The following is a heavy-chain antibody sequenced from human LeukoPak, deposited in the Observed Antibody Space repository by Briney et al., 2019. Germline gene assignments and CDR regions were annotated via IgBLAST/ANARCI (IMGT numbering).Heavy chain of an antibody. D-gene: IGHD1-26*01. J-gene: IGHJ6*03. CDR2: IRYDGSNK. Sequence: PGGSLRLSCGASGFIFDTHDVHWVRQAPGKGLERVAFIRYDGSNKYYADSVRGRFTISRDNSKNTLYLQMNSLRAEDTAVYYCAKGYGWEASYYYYYMDVWGKGTTVTISS. CDR1: GFIFDTHD. CDR3: AKGYGWEASYYYYYMDV. V-gene: IGHV3-30*02.